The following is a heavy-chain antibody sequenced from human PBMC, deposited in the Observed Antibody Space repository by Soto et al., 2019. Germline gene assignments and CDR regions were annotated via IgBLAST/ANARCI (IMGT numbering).Heavy chain of an antibody. CDR2: ISSSSYI. J-gene: IGHJ3*02. CDR3: ARELSWGKAFDI. Sequence: GGSLRLSCAASGFTFSSYSMNWVRQAPGKGLEWVSSISSSSYIYYADSVKGRFTISRDNAKNSLYLQMNSLRAEDTAVYYCARELSWGKAFDIWGQGTMVTVSS. CDR1: GFTFSSYS. D-gene: IGHD7-27*01. V-gene: IGHV3-21*01.